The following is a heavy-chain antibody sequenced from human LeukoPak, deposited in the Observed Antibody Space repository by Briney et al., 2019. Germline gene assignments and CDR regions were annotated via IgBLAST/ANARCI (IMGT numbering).Heavy chain of an antibody. CDR3: ARVNSLSKDAFDI. J-gene: IGHJ3*02. CDR2: IWYDGSNK. Sequence: GGSLRLSCAAPGFTFSSYGMHWVRQAPGKGLEWVAVIWYDGSNKYYADSVKGRFTISRDNSKNTLYLQMNSLRAEDTAVYYCARVNSLSKDAFDIWGQGTMVTVSS. CDR1: GFTFSSYG. D-gene: IGHD2/OR15-2a*01. V-gene: IGHV3-33*01.